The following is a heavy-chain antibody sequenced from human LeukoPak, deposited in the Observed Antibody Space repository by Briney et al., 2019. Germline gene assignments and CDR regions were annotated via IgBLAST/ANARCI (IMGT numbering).Heavy chain of an antibody. J-gene: IGHJ4*02. V-gene: IGHV3-23*01. CDR1: GFTFRTYS. CDR2: INDDTP. D-gene: IGHD2-2*01. CDR3: ARRCSSTSCLQD. Sequence: GGSLRLSCTTSGFTFRTYSMSWVRQAPGKGLEWVSAINDDTPYYADSVKGRFTVSRDNSKSTLYLQMNSLRAGDTAVYYCARRCSSTSCLQDWGQGTLVTVSS.